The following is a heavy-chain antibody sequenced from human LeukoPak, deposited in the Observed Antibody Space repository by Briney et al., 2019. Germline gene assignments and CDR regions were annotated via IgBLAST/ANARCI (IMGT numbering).Heavy chain of an antibody. CDR3: AKEHITMIVAS. Sequence: PGGSLRPSCEASGFTFSSYAMSWVRQAPGKGLEWVSAISGSGGSTYYAHSVKGRFTISRDNSKNTLYLQMNSLRAEDTAVYCCAKEHITMIVASWGQGTLVTVSS. CDR2: ISGSGGST. V-gene: IGHV3-23*01. D-gene: IGHD3-22*01. J-gene: IGHJ4*02. CDR1: GFTFSSYA.